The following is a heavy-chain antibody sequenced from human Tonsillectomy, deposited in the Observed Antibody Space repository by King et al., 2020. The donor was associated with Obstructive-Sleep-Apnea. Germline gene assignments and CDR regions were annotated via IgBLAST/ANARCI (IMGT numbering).Heavy chain of an antibody. Sequence: QLVQSGAEVKKPGASVVVSCKASGYTFTSYAIHWVRQAPGQSLEWMGWFNSGIGKKKYSQKFQGRVTTTRDTSASTAYMELSSLRSEDTAVYYCATGSRMDYWGQGTLVTVSS. CDR1: GYTFTSYA. J-gene: IGHJ4*02. D-gene: IGHD1-14*01. V-gene: IGHV1-3*01. CDR2: FNSGIGKK. CDR3: ATGSRMDY.